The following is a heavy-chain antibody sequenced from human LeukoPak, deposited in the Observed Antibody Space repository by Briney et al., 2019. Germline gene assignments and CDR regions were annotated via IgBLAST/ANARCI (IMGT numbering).Heavy chain of an antibody. CDR1: GFTFSSYA. D-gene: IGHD2-15*01. V-gene: IGHV3-23*01. J-gene: IGHJ4*02. Sequence: PGGSLRLSCAASGFTFSSYAMSWVRQAPGKGLEWVSTVNYNGDLTYYADSVKGRFTISRDNSKNTLDLQMNSLRAEDTAVYYCAKDRGRGWFPIWGQGTLVTVSS. CDR3: AKDRGRGWFPI. CDR2: VNYNGDLT.